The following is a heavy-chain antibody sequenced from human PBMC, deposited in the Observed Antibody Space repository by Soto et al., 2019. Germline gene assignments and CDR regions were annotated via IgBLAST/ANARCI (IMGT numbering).Heavy chain of an antibody. D-gene: IGHD1-1*01. Sequence: QVQLVESGGGVVQPGRSLRLSCAASGFTFSTYGMHWVRQAPGKGLEWVAVISYDGSNKYYADSVKGRFTISRDNSKNTLYLQVNSLRAEDTAVYYCAKDRKRYNWNDFPHYYHGMDVWGQGTTVTVSS. CDR2: ISYDGSNK. J-gene: IGHJ6*02. CDR1: GFTFSTYG. CDR3: AKDRKRYNWNDFPHYYHGMDV. V-gene: IGHV3-30*18.